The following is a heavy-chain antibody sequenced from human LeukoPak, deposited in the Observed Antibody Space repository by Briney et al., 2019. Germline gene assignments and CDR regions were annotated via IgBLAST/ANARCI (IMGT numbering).Heavy chain of an antibody. CDR1: GYSIRTDYY. D-gene: IGHD3-9*01. V-gene: IGHV4-38-2*02. Sequence: PSETLSLTCTVSGYSIRTDYYWGWIRQPPGKGPEWIGTIYKSGNTYYNPSLRSRVTISVDTSKNQFSLKVRYMTAADTAVYYCARVEGLNYDILTGPNWFDPWGQGTPVTVSS. J-gene: IGHJ5*02. CDR2: IYKSGNT. CDR3: ARVEGLNYDILTGPNWFDP.